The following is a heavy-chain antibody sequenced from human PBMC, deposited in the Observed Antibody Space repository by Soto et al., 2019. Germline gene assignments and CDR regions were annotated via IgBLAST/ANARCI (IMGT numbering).Heavy chain of an antibody. J-gene: IGHJ4*02. CDR3: ARDRVYYYDSSGYYNFDF. Sequence: QVQLVESGGGVVQPGRSLRVSCAASGFTFSHYAMHWVRQAPGKGLEWVAVVSYDGTKQFYADSVKGRFTISRDSSKSTLYLQMNNLRDEDTAVYYCARDRVYYYDSSGYYNFDFWGQGTQVTVSS. CDR2: VSYDGTKQ. V-gene: IGHV3-30-3*01. D-gene: IGHD3-22*01. CDR1: GFTFSHYA.